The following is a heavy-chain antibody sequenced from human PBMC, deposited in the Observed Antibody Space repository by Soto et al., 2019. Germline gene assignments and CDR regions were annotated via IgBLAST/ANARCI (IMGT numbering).Heavy chain of an antibody. J-gene: IGHJ5*02. CDR1: GYTFTSYY. V-gene: IGHV1-46*03. CDR2: INPSGGST. Sequence: ASVKVSCTASGYTFTSYYMHWVRQAPGQGLEWMGIINPSGGSTSYAQKFQGRVTMTRDTSTSTVYMELSSLRSEDTAVYYCARGGQNTAMSYNWFDPWGQGTLVTVSS. CDR3: ARGGQNTAMSYNWFDP. D-gene: IGHD5-18*01.